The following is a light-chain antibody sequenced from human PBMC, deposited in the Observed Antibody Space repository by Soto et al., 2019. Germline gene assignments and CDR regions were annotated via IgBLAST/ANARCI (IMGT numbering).Light chain of an antibody. Sequence: ERVMTQSPVTLSVSPGESVTLSCRASQSVGSNLAWYQQKVGQAPRLVIYGVSTRATGIPARFSGSGSGRQFTLTIGSLQSEDFAVYNCQQYNKWPRTFGQGTKVDIK. J-gene: IGKJ2*01. V-gene: IGKV3-15*01. CDR2: GVS. CDR1: QSVGSN. CDR3: QQYNKWPRT.